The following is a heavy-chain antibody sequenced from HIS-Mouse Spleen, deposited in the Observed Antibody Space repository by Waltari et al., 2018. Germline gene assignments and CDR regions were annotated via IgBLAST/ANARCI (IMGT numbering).Heavy chain of an antibody. Sequence: EVQLVESGVGLVQPGGSLRLSCAASGFTFSSYWMSWVRQAPGKGLEGVANIKKDGRERYYVDSGKGRCTISRDNAKNSLYRQMNSLRAEDTAVYYCARAGVTGDEDWFDPWGQGTLVTVSS. V-gene: IGHV3-7*01. CDR1: GFTFSSYW. J-gene: IGHJ5*02. CDR3: ARAGVTGDEDWFDP. D-gene: IGHD7-27*01. CDR2: IKKDGRER.